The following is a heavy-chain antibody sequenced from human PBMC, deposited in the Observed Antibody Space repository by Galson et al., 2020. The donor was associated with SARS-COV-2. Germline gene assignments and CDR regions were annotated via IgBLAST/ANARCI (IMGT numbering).Heavy chain of an antibody. CDR2: ISTYNGNT. CDR1: GGTFSSYA. V-gene: IGHV1-18*01. CDR3: ARDRWYYYGSGSYYNLDY. Sequence: ASVKVSCKASGGTFSSYAISWVRQAPGQGLEWMGWISTYNGNTNYAQKLQGRVTMTTDTSTSTAYMELRSLRSDDTAVYYCARDRWYYYGSGSYYNLDYWGQGTLVTVSS. J-gene: IGHJ4*02. D-gene: IGHD3-10*01.